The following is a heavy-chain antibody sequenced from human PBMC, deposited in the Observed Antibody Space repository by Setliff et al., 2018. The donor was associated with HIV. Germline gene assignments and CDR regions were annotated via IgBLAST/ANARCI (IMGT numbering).Heavy chain of an antibody. CDR1: RGSVSSNNW. J-gene: IGHJ6*02. Sequence: PSETLSLTCVVSRGSVSSNNWWTWVRQPPGKGLEWIGQIFRSGSTNYNPLLKSRVTMSVDNYKNQFSLRLTSVTAADTAVYYCARGPATLVGLDVWGQGTTVTVSS. V-gene: IGHV4-4*02. CDR3: ARGPATLVGLDV. CDR2: IFRSGST.